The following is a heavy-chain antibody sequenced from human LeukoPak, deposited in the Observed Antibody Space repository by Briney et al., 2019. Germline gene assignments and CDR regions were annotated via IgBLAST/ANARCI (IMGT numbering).Heavy chain of an antibody. Sequence: SETLSLTCAVYGGSFSGYYWNWIRKPPAKGLDWIGEINHGGITNYNPSLNSRVTISIDTSKNQCSLKLSSVSAADTAVDYWARGFSGVVASDWGQGKLVTVSS. J-gene: IGHJ4*02. CDR3: ARGFSGVVASD. D-gene: IGHD2-15*01. CDR2: INHGGIT. CDR1: GGSFSGYY. V-gene: IGHV4-34*01.